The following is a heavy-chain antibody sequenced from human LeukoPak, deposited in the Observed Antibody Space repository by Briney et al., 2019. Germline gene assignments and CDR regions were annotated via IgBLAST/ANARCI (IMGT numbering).Heavy chain of an antibody. CDR2: ISAYNGNT. J-gene: IGHJ4*02. V-gene: IGHV1-18*01. CDR3: ARGLMITFGGVIVTYYFDY. CDR1: GYTFTSYG. D-gene: IGHD3-16*02. Sequence: ASVKVSCKASGYTFTSYGISWVRQAPGQGLEWMGWISAYNGNTNYAQKLQGRVTMTTGTSTSTAYMELRSLRSDDTAVYYCARGLMITFGGVIVTYYFDYWGQGTLVTVSS.